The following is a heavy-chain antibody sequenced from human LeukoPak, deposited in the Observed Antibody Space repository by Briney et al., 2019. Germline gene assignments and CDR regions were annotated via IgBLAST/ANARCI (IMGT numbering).Heavy chain of an antibody. V-gene: IGHV3-23*01. J-gene: IGHJ5*02. CDR1: GFTFSNYA. Sequence: GGSLRLSCAASGFTFSNYAMSWVRPAPGKGLEWVSAISGSGGSTYYADSVKGRFTISRDNSKNTLYLQMNSLRAEDTAVYYCAKDGSSRPNWFDPWGQGTLVTVSS. CDR2: ISGSGGST. D-gene: IGHD2-2*01. CDR3: AKDGSSRPNWFDP.